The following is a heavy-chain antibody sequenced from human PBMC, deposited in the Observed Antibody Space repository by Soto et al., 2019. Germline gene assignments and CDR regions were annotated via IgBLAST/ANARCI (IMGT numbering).Heavy chain of an antibody. CDR1: GFTFSSYG. CDR3: AKGRLTGAPNWFDP. Sequence: QVQLVESGGGVVQPGRSLRLSCAASGFTFSSYGMHWVRQAPGKGLVWVAVRSYAGSNKYYADSVKARFTITRDNSKNTLHRQMNSLIAEDTAVYYCAKGRLTGAPNWFDPWGQGTLVTVSS. D-gene: IGHD3-16*01. J-gene: IGHJ5*02. CDR2: RSYAGSNK. V-gene: IGHV3-30*18.